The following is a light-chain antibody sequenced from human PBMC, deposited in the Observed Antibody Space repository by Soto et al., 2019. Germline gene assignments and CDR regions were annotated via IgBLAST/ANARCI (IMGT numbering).Light chain of an antibody. CDR2: DAS. CDR3: QRYDRSPPIT. J-gene: IGKJ5*01. Sequence: ELVLTQSPGTLSLSPGERATLSCRASQSVVSNSLAWFQQKPGQAPRLLIYDASSRATGIPDRFSGSGSGTDFTLTISRLEPEDFAVYYCQRYDRSPPITFGQGTRLEIK. CDR1: QSVVSNS. V-gene: IGKV3-20*01.